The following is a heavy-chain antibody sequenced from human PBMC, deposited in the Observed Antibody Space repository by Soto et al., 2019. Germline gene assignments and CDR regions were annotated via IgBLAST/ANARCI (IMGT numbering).Heavy chain of an antibody. CDR3: ANQLLWFGHSQRIFDY. CDR2: IYYSGST. J-gene: IGHJ4*02. Sequence: SETLSLTCTVSGGSISSSSYYWGWIRQPPGKGLEWIGSIYYSGSTYYNPSLKSRVTISVDTSKNQFSLKLSSVTAADTAVYYCANQLLWFGHSQRIFDYWGQGTLVTVSS. CDR1: GGSISSSSYY. D-gene: IGHD3-10*01. V-gene: IGHV4-39*01.